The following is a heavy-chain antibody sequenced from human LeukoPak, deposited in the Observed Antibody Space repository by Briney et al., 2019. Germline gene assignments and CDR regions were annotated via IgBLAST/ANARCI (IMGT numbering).Heavy chain of an antibody. Sequence: PSETLSLTCAASGYSISSGYYWGWIRQPPGKGLEWIGSIYHSGSTYYNPSLKSRVTISVDTSKNQFSLKLSSVTAADTAVYYCAREVGLYWIVPWGQGTLVTVSS. CDR3: AREVGLYWIVP. D-gene: IGHD1-26*01. V-gene: IGHV4-38-2*02. J-gene: IGHJ5*02. CDR2: IYHSGST. CDR1: GYSISSGYY.